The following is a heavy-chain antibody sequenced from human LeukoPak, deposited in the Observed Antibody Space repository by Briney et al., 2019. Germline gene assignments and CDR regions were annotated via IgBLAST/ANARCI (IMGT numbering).Heavy chain of an antibody. D-gene: IGHD5-18*01. V-gene: IGHV3-21*01. CDR3: ARRATTDRGHSYGLDY. CDR1: GFTFSASN. CDR2: ISTTNSYI. J-gene: IGHJ4*02. Sequence: GRSLRLSCVVSGFTFSASNMNWVRQAPGKGQEWVSAISTTNSYIYYADSVTGRFTISRDNAKNSLYLQMHSLRDEDTAVYFCARRATTDRGHSYGLDYWGQETLVTVSS.